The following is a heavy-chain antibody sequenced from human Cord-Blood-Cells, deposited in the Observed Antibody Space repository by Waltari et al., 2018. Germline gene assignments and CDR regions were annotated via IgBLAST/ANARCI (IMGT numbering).Heavy chain of an antibody. J-gene: IGHJ4*02. D-gene: IGHD6-25*01. CDR2: MNPNSGNT. CDR3: ARGAEMD. CDR1: GYTFPTYA. V-gene: IGHV1-8*01. Sequence: QVQLVQSGAEVKKPGASVKVSCKASGYTFPTYAINWARQATGQGLKWMGWMNPNSGNTGYAQKFQGRVTMPRNTSISTAYMELSSLRSEDTAVYYCARGAEMDWGQGTLVTVSS.